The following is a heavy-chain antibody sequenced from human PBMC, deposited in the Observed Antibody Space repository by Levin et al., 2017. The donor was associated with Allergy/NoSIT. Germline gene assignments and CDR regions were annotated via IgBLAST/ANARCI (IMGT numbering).Heavy chain of an antibody. CDR2: IGTAADT. V-gene: IGHV3-13*01. Sequence: ETLSLTCEASGFTFSTYDMHWVRQLKGKGLEWVSAIGTAADTYYADSVKGRFTTSRENAKNSLYLQMSSLRAEDTGVYYCAREGCGDVGVWDGLDVWGHGTTVIVSS. J-gene: IGHJ6*02. CDR3: AREGCGDVGVWDGLDV. D-gene: IGHD1-26*01. CDR1: GFTFSTYD.